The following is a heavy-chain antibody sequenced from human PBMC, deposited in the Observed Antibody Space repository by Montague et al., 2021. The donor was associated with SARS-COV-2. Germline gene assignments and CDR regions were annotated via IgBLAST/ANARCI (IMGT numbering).Heavy chain of an antibody. CDR1: GDSVSSNIAT. D-gene: IGHD2-21*02. CDR3: ARAYCGGDCYFYWYFDL. V-gene: IGHV6-1*01. J-gene: IGHJ2*01. CDR2: TYYRSKWYN. Sequence: CAISGDSVSSNIATWNWIRQSPSRGLEWLGRTYYRSKWYNDYAVSVKSRVIINPDTSSNRISPQLNSVTPEDTAVYYCARAYCGGDCYFYWYFDLWGRGTLVTVSS.